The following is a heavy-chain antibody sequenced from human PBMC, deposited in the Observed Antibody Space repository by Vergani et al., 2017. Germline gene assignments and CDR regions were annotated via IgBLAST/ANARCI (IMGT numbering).Heavy chain of an antibody. CDR3: ARRSGIVYDIFSGTQYFFDF. J-gene: IGHJ4*02. CDR2: IYRTGRT. CDR1: GFSIDNGYY. Sequence: QVQLQESGPGLVKPSETLSLTCAFSGFSIDNGYYWDWIRQPPGKGLEWIGSIYRTGRTHFNPSLKSRVTISVDTSNNHFSLRLNSLTAADTAVYYCARRSGIVYDIFSGTQYFFDFWGQGTLVTVSS. D-gene: IGHD3-9*01. V-gene: IGHV4-38-2*01.